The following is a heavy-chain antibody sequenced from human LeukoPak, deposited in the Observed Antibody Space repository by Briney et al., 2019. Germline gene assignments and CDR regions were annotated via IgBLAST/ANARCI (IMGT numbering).Heavy chain of an antibody. V-gene: IGHV3-23*01. J-gene: IGHJ4*02. CDR3: VRRGDASSGWGDHDY. Sequence: PGGSLRLFCEASGFTFNRNAISWVRQAPGKGLEWVSTIGGSGDKTFYADSVKGRFTISRDNSKNMLHLQMSSLTGEDTALYYCVRRGDASSGWGDHDYWGQGALVTVSS. D-gene: IGHD6-19*01. CDR1: GFTFNRNA. CDR2: IGGSGDKT.